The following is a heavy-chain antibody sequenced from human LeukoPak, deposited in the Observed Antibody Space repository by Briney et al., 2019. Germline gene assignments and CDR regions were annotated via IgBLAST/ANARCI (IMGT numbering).Heavy chain of an antibody. Sequence: GRSLRLSCAASGFTFSSYAMHWVRQAPGKGLEWVAVISYDGSNKYYADSVKGRFTISRDNSKNTLYLQMNSLRAEDTAVYYCARVGLYFDWLLSPYFDYWGQGTLVTVSS. V-gene: IGHV3-30*04. D-gene: IGHD3-9*01. J-gene: IGHJ4*02. CDR3: ARVGLYFDWLLSPYFDY. CDR1: GFTFSSYA. CDR2: ISYDGSNK.